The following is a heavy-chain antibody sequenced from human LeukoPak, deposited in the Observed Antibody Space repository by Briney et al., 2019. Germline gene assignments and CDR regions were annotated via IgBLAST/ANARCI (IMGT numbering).Heavy chain of an antibody. CDR2: TRNKANSYTT. J-gene: IGHJ5*02. V-gene: IGHV3-72*01. D-gene: IGHD3-10*01. Sequence: GGSLRLSCAASGFIFSDHYMDWVRQAPGKGLEWVGRTRNKANSYTTEYAASVKGRFTISRDDSKNSLYLQMNSLKTEDTAVYYCGRGSSYGSGVNWFDPWGQGTLVTVSS. CDR1: GFIFSDHY. CDR3: GRGSSYGSGVNWFDP.